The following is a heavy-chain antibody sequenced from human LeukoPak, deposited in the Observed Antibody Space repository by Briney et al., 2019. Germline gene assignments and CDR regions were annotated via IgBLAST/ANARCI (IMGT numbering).Heavy chain of an antibody. CDR2: IYSGGGT. V-gene: IGHV3-53*01. J-gene: IGHJ4*02. CDR1: GFTVSSNY. D-gene: IGHD6-19*01. Sequence: GGSLRLSCAASGFTVSSNYMSWVRQAPGKGLEWVSIIYSGGGTFYADSVKGRFTFSRDNSKNTLYLQMNNLRAEDTALYYCARVTLSGGPVAAYFDYWGQGTLVTVSS. CDR3: ARVTLSGGPVAAYFDY.